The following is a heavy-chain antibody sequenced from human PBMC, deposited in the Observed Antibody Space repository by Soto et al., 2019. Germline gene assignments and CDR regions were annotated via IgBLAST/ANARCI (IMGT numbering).Heavy chain of an antibody. D-gene: IGHD5-18*01. J-gene: IGHJ4*02. CDR1: GGTFSSYA. CDR2: IIPSFGAA. Sequence: QVQLVQSGAEVKKPGSSVKVSCKASGGTFSSYAITWVRQAPGQGLEWMGEIIPSFGAANYAQKFRGRVTITADVSTSTAYMDLSSLRSEDTAMYYCAREQDWTQQRYALGDWGQGTLVTVSS. V-gene: IGHV1-69*12. CDR3: AREQDWTQQRYALGD.